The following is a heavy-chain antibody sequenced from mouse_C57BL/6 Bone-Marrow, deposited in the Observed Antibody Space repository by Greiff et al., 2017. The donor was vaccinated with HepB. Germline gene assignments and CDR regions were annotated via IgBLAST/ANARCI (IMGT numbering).Heavy chain of an antibody. CDR2: IYPGSGST. CDR1: GYTFTSYW. J-gene: IGHJ4*01. Sequence: QVHVKQPGAELVKPGASVKMSCKASGYTFTSYWITWVKQRPGQGLEWIGDIYPGSGSTNYNEKFKSKATLTVDTSSSTAYMQLSSLTSEDSAVYYCARGTGTPYYYAMDDWGQGTSVTVSS. D-gene: IGHD4-1*01. CDR3: ARGTGTPYYYAMDD. V-gene: IGHV1-55*01.